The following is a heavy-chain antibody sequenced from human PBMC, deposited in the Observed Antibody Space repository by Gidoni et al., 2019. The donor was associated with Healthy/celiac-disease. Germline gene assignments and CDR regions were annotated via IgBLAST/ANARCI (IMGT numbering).Heavy chain of an antibody. CDR2: IYPGDSET. CDR1: GYSFTSYW. Sequence: EVQLVQSGAEVTKPGESLQISCKGSGYSFTSYWIGWLRRMPGKGLEWVGSIYPGDSETRYSPSFQGQVTISADKSISTAYLQWSSLKASDTAMYYCASRYCSGGSCYSGFDYWGQGTLVTVSS. J-gene: IGHJ4*02. CDR3: ASRYCSGGSCYSGFDY. V-gene: IGHV5-51*03. D-gene: IGHD2-15*01.